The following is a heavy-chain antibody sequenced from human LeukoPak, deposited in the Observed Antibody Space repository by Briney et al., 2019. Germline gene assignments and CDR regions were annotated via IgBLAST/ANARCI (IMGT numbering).Heavy chain of an antibody. CDR2: VSHSGST. CDR3: ARENSGSYREFDY. CDR1: GGSFSDYY. D-gene: IGHD1-26*01. Sequence: SETLSLTCAFYGGSFSDYYWSWIRQPPGKGLEWIGEVSHSGSTDYNASLKSRVSMSVDTSKNQFSLKLSSVTAADTAVFYCARENSGSYREFDYWGQGTLVTVSS. V-gene: IGHV4-34*01. J-gene: IGHJ4*02.